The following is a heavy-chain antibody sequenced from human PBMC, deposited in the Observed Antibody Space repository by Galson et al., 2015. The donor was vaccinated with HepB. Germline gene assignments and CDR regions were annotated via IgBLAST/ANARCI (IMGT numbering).Heavy chain of an antibody. V-gene: IGHV3-30*18. CDR1: GFTFSSHG. CDR2: ISYDESKK. CDR3: AKGPFYSNYGSLFDY. Sequence: SLRLSCAASGFTFSSHGMHWVRQAPGKGLEWVAVISYDESKKYYADSVKGRFTISRDNSKKTLYLQMNSLRAEDTAVYYCAKGPFYSNYGSLFDYWGQGTLVTVSS. D-gene: IGHD4-11*01. J-gene: IGHJ4*02.